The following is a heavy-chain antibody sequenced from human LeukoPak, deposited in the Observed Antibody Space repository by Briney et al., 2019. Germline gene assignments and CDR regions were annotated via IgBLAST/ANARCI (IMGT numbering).Heavy chain of an antibody. CDR2: INTDGNIT. V-gene: IGHV3-74*01. D-gene: IGHD2-15*01. Sequence: GGSLRLSCAASGFTFSSYWMSWVRQAPGKGPVWVSRINTDGNITTYADSVKGRFSISRDNAKNALYLQMNSLRAEDTAVFYCARELSGSISRHFDYWGQGTLVTVSS. J-gene: IGHJ4*02. CDR3: ARELSGSISRHFDY. CDR1: GFTFSSYW.